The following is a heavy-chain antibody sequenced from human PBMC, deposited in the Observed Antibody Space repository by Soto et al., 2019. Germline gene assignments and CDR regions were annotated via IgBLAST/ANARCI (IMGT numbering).Heavy chain of an antibody. CDR2: ISAHNGNT. CDR1: GYTFTSYG. J-gene: IGHJ4*02. V-gene: IGHV1-18*01. Sequence: QVHLVQSGAEVQKPGASVKVSCKASGYTFTSYGITWVRQAPGQGLEWMGWISAHNGNTDYAQKLQGRVIVTRDTSTSTAYMELRSPRSDDTAVFYCARGRYGDYWGQGALVTVSS. CDR3: ARGRYGDY. D-gene: IGHD1-1*01.